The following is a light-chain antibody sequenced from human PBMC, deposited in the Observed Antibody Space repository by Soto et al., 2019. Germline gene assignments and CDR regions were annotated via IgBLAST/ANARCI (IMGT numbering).Light chain of an antibody. Sequence: DLQMPQSPSSLSASVGDRVTITCRASQSITGYLNWYQQKPGKAPKLLIYAASSLQSGVPSRFGGSGSGTDFTLTISSLQRDDFATYFCQQSLGIPYTFGQGTRLETK. CDR1: QSITGY. V-gene: IGKV1-39*01. J-gene: IGKJ2*01. CDR3: QQSLGIPYT. CDR2: AAS.